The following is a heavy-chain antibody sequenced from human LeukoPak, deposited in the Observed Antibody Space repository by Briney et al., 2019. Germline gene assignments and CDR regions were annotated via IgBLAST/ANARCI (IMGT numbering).Heavy chain of an antibody. CDR3: AKASLGYCSSTSCPGDYFDY. V-gene: IGHV3-30*18. CDR1: GFTFSSYG. D-gene: IGHD2-2*01. J-gene: IGHJ4*02. Sequence: GGSLRLSCAASGFTFSSYGMHWVRQAPGKGLEWVAVISYDGSNKYYADSVKGRFTISRDNSKNTLYLQMNSLRAEDTAVCYCAKASLGYCSSTSCPGDYFDYWGQGTLVTVSS. CDR2: ISYDGSNK.